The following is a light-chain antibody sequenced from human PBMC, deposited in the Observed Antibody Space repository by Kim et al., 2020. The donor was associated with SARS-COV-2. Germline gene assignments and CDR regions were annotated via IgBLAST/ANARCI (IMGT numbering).Light chain of an antibody. V-gene: IGLV2-11*01. J-gene: IGLJ3*02. Sequence: GQSVTISCTGTSSYSGCYNHDSWYQQHPGKAPKLMIYDVSNWPSGVPDRFSCSKSGNTASLTVSGLQADDEANYYCCSYGGNNNWVFGGGTQLTVL. CDR1: SSYSGCYNH. CDR3: CSYGGNNNWV. CDR2: DVS.